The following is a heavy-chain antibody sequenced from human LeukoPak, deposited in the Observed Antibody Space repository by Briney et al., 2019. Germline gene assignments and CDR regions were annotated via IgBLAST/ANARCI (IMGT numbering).Heavy chain of an antibody. CDR2: IYYSGST. J-gene: IGHJ6*03. Sequence: SETLSLTCTVSGGSISSYYWSWIRQPPGKGLEWIGYIYYSGSTNYNPSLKSRVTISVDTSKNQFSLKLRSVTAADTAVYYRARGVLYYDILTGYLDYYMDVWGKGTTVTISS. CDR3: ARGVLYYDILTGYLDYYMDV. V-gene: IGHV4-59*01. D-gene: IGHD3-9*01. CDR1: GGSISSYY.